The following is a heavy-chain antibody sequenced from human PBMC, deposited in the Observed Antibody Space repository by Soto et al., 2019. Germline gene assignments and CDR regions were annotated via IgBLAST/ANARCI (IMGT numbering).Heavy chain of an antibody. Sequence: TLSLTCTVSGGSISSGGYYWSWIRQHPGKGLEWIGYIYYSGSTYYNPSLKSRVTISVDTSKNQFSLKLSSVTAADTAVYYCARDRLVVRYHYDSSGYFLDNAFDIWGQGTMVTVSS. V-gene: IGHV4-31*03. CDR2: IYYSGST. D-gene: IGHD3-22*01. J-gene: IGHJ3*02. CDR1: GGSISSGGYY. CDR3: ARDRLVVRYHYDSSGYFLDNAFDI.